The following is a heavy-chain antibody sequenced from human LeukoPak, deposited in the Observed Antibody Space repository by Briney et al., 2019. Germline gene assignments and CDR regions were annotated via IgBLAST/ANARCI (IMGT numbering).Heavy chain of an antibody. V-gene: IGHV3-23*01. CDR2: ISGSGGST. Sequence: GSLRLSCAASGFTFSSYAMSWVRQAPGKGLEWVSAISGSGGSTYYADSVKGRFTISRDNSKNTLYLQMNSLRAEDTAVYYCAKLKLAYCGGDCYSPFDYWGQGTLVTVSS. D-gene: IGHD2-21*02. J-gene: IGHJ4*02. CDR3: AKLKLAYCGGDCYSPFDY. CDR1: GFTFSSYA.